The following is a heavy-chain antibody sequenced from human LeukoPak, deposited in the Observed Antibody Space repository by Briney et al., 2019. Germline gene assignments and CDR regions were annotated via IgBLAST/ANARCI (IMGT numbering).Heavy chain of an antibody. J-gene: IGHJ4*02. D-gene: IGHD3-22*01. CDR1: GFSLRISGMC. CDR3: TRISTYSSGDFDY. V-gene: IGHV2-70*11. CDR2: IDWDDDK. Sequence: SGPTLVNPTQTLTLTCTFSGFSLRISGMCVSWIRQPPGKALEWLARIDWDDDKYYSTSLKTRLTISKDTSKNQVVLTITNMDPVDTPTYYCTRISTYSSGDFDYWGQGTLVTVSS.